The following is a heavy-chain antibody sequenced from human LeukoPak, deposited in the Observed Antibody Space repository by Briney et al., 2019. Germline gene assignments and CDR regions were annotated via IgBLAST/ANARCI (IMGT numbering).Heavy chain of an antibody. Sequence: RGSLRLSCAASGFTVSSNYMSWVSQAPGKGVEWVSVIYSGGSTYYADSVKGRFTISRDNAKNSLYLQMNSLRAEDTAVYYRARDFSGYDILYYFDYWGQGTLVTVSS. CDR3: ARDFSGYDILYYFDY. CDR2: IYSGGST. J-gene: IGHJ4*02. D-gene: IGHD5-12*01. CDR1: GFTVSSNY. V-gene: IGHV3-53*01.